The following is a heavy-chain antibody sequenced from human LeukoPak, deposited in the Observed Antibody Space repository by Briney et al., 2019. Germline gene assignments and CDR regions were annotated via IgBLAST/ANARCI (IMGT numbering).Heavy chain of an antibody. Sequence: SETLSLTCTVSGYSISSGYYWGWIRQPPGKGLEWIGSIYHSGSTYYNPSLKSRVTISVDTSKNQFSLKLSSVTAADTAVYYCARLRRGSGWYAGSKYYYYYMDVWGKGTTVTISS. D-gene: IGHD6-19*01. CDR2: IYHSGST. J-gene: IGHJ6*03. CDR1: GYSISSGYY. V-gene: IGHV4-38-2*02. CDR3: ARLRRGSGWYAGSKYYYYYMDV.